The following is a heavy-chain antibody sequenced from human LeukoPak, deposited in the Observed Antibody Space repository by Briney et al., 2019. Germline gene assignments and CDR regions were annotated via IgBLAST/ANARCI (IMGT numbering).Heavy chain of an antibody. CDR2: INPRGDAT. CDR1: GNTFIGYW. V-gene: IGHV1-46*01. D-gene: IGHD1-1*01. Sequence: GASVKASCKASGNTFIGYWIHWVRQAPGQGLEWMGAINPRGDATVGAQKFQGRVTTTRDTSTSTVYIELSSLRSEDTAVYYCAREGQQLKHFDYWGRGTLVTVSS. J-gene: IGHJ4*02. CDR3: AREGQQLKHFDY.